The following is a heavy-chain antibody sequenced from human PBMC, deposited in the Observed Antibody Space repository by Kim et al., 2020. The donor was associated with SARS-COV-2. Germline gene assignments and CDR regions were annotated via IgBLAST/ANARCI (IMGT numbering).Heavy chain of an antibody. Sequence: SETLSLTCTVSGGSVSSGSYYWSWIRQPPGKGLEWIGYIYYSGSTNYNPSLKSRVTISVDTSKNQFSLKLSSVTAADTAVYYCARDYYDSSGYYMFGYDIWGQGTMVTVSS. CDR2: IYYSGST. D-gene: IGHD3-22*01. J-gene: IGHJ3*02. CDR1: GGSVSSGSYY. CDR3: ARDYYDSSGYYMFGYDI. V-gene: IGHV4-61*01.